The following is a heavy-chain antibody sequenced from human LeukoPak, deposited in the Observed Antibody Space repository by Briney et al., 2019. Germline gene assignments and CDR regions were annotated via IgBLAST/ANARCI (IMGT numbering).Heavy chain of an antibody. Sequence: WGSLRLSCAASGFTFSSYSMNWVRQAPGKGLEWVSYISSSSSTIYYADSVKGRFTISRDNAKNSLYLQMNSLRAEDTAVYYCARDHYDFWSGYYIFDYWGQGTLVTVSS. D-gene: IGHD3-3*01. V-gene: IGHV3-48*01. CDR2: ISSSSSTI. CDR1: GFTFSSYS. J-gene: IGHJ4*02. CDR3: ARDHYDFWSGYYIFDY.